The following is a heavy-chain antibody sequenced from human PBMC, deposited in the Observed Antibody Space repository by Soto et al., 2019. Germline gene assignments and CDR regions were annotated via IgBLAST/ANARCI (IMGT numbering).Heavy chain of an antibody. V-gene: IGHV4-34*01. CDR1: GGSFSGYY. Sequence: SETLSLTCAVYGGSFSGYYWRWIRQPPGEGLEWIGEINHSGSTNYNPSLKSRVTISVDTSKNQFSLKLSSVTAADTAVYYCALSGLMVGYYYGMDVWGQGTTVT. J-gene: IGHJ6*02. D-gene: IGHD5-12*01. CDR2: INHSGST. CDR3: ALSGLMVGYYYGMDV.